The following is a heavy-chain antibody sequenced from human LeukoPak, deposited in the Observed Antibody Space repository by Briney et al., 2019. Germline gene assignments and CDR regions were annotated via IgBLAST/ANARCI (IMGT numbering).Heavy chain of an antibody. CDR1: GGSISSGDCY. J-gene: IGHJ4*02. V-gene: IGHV4-30-4*08. D-gene: IGHD3-3*01. Sequence: SETLSLTCTVSGGSISSGDCYWSWIRQPPGKGLEWIGYIYYSGSTYYNPSLKSRVTISVDTSKNQFSLKLSSVTAADTAVYYCARELSHYDFWRGYIDYWGQGTLVTVSS. CDR2: IYYSGST. CDR3: ARELSHYDFWRGYIDY.